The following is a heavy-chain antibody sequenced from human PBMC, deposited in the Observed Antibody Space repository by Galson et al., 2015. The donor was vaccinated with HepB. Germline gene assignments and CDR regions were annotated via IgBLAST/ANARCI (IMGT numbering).Heavy chain of an antibody. CDR1: GGTFSSYA. CDR3: AREATPILSSWYYFDY. CDR2: IIPILGIA. Sequence: SVKVSCKASGGTFSSYAISWVRQAPGQGLEWMGRIIPILGIANYAQKFQGRVTITADKSTSTAYMKLSSLRSEDTAVYYCAREATPILSSWYYFDYWGQGTLVTVSS. D-gene: IGHD6-13*01. J-gene: IGHJ4*02. V-gene: IGHV1-69*04.